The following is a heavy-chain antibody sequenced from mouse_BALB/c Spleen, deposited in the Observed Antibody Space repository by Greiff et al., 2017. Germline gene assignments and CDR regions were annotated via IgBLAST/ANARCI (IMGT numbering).Heavy chain of an antibody. D-gene: IGHD1-1*01. Sequence: VKLEESGPGLVAPSQSLSITCTVSGFSLTGYGVNWVRQPPGKGLEWLGMIWGDGSTDYNSALKSRLSISKDNSKSQVFLKMNSLQTDDTARYYCARENYYGSSAYWYFDVWGAGTTVTVSS. CDR2: IWGDGST. V-gene: IGHV2-6-7*01. J-gene: IGHJ1*01. CDR1: GFSLTGYG. CDR3: ARENYYGSSAYWYFDV.